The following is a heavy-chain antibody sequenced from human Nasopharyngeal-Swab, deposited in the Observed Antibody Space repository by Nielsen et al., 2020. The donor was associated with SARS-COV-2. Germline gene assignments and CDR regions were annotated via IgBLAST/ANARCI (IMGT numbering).Heavy chain of an antibody. CDR2: IWYDGSNK. J-gene: IGHJ6*03. CDR1: GFTFSSYG. D-gene: IGHD6-13*01. V-gene: IGHV3-33*01. CDR3: AREVEIRNCSSWYIPYYYYYYMDV. Sequence: GGSLRLSCAASGFTFSSYGMHWVRQAPGKGLEWVAVIWYDGSNKYYADSVKGRFTISRDNSKNTLYLQMNSLRSEDTAVYYCAREVEIRNCSSWYIPYYYYYYMDVWGKGTTVTVSS.